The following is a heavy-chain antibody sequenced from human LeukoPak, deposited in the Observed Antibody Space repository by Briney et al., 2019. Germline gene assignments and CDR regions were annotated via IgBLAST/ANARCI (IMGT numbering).Heavy chain of an antibody. D-gene: IGHD1-26*01. V-gene: IGHV4-39*01. CDR1: GGSISSNGYY. J-gene: IGHJ3*02. CDR3: ARRSGTYHAFDI. Sequence: PSETLSLTCTVSGGSISSNGYYWGWLRQPPGRGREWIGSFYYTGSTFYSPSLKSRVTISVDTSKNQFSLKLSSVTAADTAVYYCARRSGTYHAFDIWGQGTMVTVSS. CDR2: FYYTGST.